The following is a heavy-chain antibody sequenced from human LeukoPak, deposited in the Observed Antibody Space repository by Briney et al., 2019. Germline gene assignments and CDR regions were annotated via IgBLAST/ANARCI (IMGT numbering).Heavy chain of an antibody. CDR3: ARSRYIVGATTPWFDP. CDR1: GGSFSVYY. D-gene: IGHD1-26*01. Sequence: PSETLSLTCAVYGGSFSVYYCSWIRQPPGKGLESIGEINHSGSTNYNPSLKSRVTISVDTSKNQFSLKLSSVTAADTAVYYCARSRYIVGATTPWFDPWGQGTLVTVSS. J-gene: IGHJ5*02. CDR2: INHSGST. V-gene: IGHV4-34*01.